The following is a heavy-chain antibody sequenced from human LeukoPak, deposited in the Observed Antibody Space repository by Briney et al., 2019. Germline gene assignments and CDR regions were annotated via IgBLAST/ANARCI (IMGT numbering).Heavy chain of an antibody. J-gene: IGHJ4*02. CDR1: GFTFSSYA. V-gene: IGHV3-23*01. CDR3: AKDLYYYDSSGYCDY. D-gene: IGHD3-22*01. CDR2: ISGSGGST. Sequence: GGSLRLSCAASGFTFSSYAMSWVRQAPGKGLEWVSAISGSGGSTYYADSVKGRFTISRDSSKNTLYLQMNSLRAEDTAVYYCAKDLYYYDSSGYCDYWGQGTLVTVSS.